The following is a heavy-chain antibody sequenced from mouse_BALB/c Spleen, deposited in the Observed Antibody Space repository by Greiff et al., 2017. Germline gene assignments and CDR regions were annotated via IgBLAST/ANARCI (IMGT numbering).Heavy chain of an antibody. CDR1: GFTFSSYG. J-gene: IGHJ4*01. CDR2: ISSGGSYT. CDR3: ARRGGNYVGAMDY. V-gene: IGHV5-6*01. D-gene: IGHD2-1*01. Sequence: VQVVESGGGLVKPGGSLKLSCAASGFTFSSYGMSWVRQTPDKRLEWVATISSGGSYTYYPDSVKGRFTISRDNAKNTLYLQMSSLKSEDTAMYYCARRGGNYVGAMDYWGQGTSVTVSS.